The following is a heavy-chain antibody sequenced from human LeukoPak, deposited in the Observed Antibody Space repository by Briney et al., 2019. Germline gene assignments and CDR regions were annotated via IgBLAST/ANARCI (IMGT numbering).Heavy chain of an antibody. Sequence: PGGSLRLSCAASGFTFSSYAMSWVRQAPGKGLEWVSAINSGGISTYYADSVKGRFTISRDNSKNALYLQMTSLRAEDTAVYYCARGSGYSYGLYYFDYWGQGTLVTVSS. D-gene: IGHD5-18*01. CDR1: GFTFSSYA. CDR3: ARGSGYSYGLYYFDY. V-gene: IGHV3-23*01. CDR2: INSGGIST. J-gene: IGHJ4*02.